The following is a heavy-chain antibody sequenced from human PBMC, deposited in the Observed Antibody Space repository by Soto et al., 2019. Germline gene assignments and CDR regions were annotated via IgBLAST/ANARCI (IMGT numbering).Heavy chain of an antibody. CDR2: IIPLLNTP. Sequence: QVKLVQSGAEVKKPGSSVKVSCRASGVTFSSYAVSWVRQAPGQGLEWMGVIIPLLNTPKYVEKFQGRVTSTADASATTAYLELSSLTSEDTAVYYCARESSSPNYYYYGMDVWGQGTTVTVSS. V-gene: IGHV1-69*01. CDR1: GVTFSSYA. D-gene: IGHD6-6*01. CDR3: ARESSSPNYYYYGMDV. J-gene: IGHJ6*02.